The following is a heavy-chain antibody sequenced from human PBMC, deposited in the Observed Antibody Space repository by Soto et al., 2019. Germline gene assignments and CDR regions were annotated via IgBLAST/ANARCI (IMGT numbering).Heavy chain of an antibody. J-gene: IGHJ4*02. CDR3: ARVAIPYDFWSGYYLDFDY. V-gene: IGHV1-18*01. CDR1: GYTFTSYG. D-gene: IGHD3-3*01. CDR2: ISAYNGNT. Sequence: ASVKVSCKASGYTFTSYGISWVRQAPGQGLEWMGWISAYNGNTSYAQKLQGRVTMTTDTSTSTAYMELRSLRSDDTAVYYCARVAIPYDFWSGYYLDFDYWGQGTLVTVSS.